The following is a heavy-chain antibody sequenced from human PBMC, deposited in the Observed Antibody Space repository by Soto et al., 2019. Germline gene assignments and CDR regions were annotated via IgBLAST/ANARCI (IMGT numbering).Heavy chain of an antibody. D-gene: IGHD6-13*01. Sequence: QVQLQESGPGLVKPSQTLSLTCAVSGGSMSSGDYYWNWIRQHPEKGLEWIGYITYRGSTFYNPSLKSRVTISVDTSKNQFSLKLTSVTAADTAMYYCARDAPGAAPYWGQGTLVTVSS. CDR2: ITYRGST. CDR3: ARDAPGAAPY. CDR1: GGSMSSGDYY. J-gene: IGHJ4*02. V-gene: IGHV4-31*11.